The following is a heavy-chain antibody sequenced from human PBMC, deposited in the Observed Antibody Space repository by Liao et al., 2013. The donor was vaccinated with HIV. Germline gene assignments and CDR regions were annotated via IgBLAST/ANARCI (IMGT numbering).Heavy chain of an antibody. V-gene: IGHV4-59*01. CDR1: GGSMSTYY. D-gene: IGHD3-10*01. CDR3: ARRPNGSGSYYRPWLGWFDP. J-gene: IGHJ5*02. CDR2: IYNTGST. Sequence: QVQLQESGPGLVKPSETLSLTCTVSGGSMSTYYWSWIRQPPGKGLEWIGYIYNTGSTNYNPSLKSRLTISLDKSKNQFSLRLRSVTAADTAVYYCARRPNGSGSYYRPWLGWFDPWGQGTLVTVSS.